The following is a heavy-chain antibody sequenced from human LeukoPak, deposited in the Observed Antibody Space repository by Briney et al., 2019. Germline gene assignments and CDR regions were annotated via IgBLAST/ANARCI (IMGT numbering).Heavy chain of an antibody. CDR1: GGYISSYY. D-gene: IGHD5-18*01. Sequence: PSETLSLTCTVSGGYISSYYWSWVRQPPGKGLEWIGYIDFSGSTNNNPSLKSRVTILVDTSKKQVSLNLSSVTAADTAVYFCARHAVGYSFDYWGQGTLVTVSS. V-gene: IGHV4-59*08. CDR3: ARHAVGYSFDY. J-gene: IGHJ4*02. CDR2: IDFSGST.